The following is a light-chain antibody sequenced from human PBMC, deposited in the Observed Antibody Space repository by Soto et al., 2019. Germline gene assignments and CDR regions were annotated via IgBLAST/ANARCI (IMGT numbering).Light chain of an antibody. CDR1: QDIGFY. J-gene: IGKJ2*01. Sequence: DIQLTQSPSFLSASVGDRVTITCRASQDIGFYLVWFQQRPGRAPNLLMYAASTSHSGVPSRFRGSGSGTELTLTINGLQPEDFGSYYCQQLKSFPYTFGQGTKLEIK. CDR3: QQLKSFPYT. CDR2: AAS. V-gene: IGKV1-9*01.